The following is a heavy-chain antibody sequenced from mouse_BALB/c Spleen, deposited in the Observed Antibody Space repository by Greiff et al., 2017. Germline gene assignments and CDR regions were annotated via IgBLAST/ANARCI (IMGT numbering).Heavy chain of an antibody. CDR3: ARGEGNYFYYAMDY. D-gene: IGHD2-1*01. V-gene: IGHV1-4*02. Sequence: QVQLKESAAELARPGASVKMSCKASGYTFTSYTMHWVKQRPGQGLEWIGYINPSSGYTEYNQKFKDKTTLTADKSSSTAYMQLSSLTSEDSAVYYCARGEGNYFYYAMDYWGQGTSVTVSS. CDR2: INPSSGYT. CDR1: GYTFTSYT. J-gene: IGHJ4*01.